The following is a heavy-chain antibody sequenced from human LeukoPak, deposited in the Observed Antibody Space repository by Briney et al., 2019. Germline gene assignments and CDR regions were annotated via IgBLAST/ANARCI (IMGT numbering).Heavy chain of an antibody. J-gene: IGHJ4*02. V-gene: IGHV4-4*09. CDR2: IYTSGST. Sequence: SETLSLTCTVSGGSISSYYWSWIRQPPGKGLEWIGYIYTSGSTDYNPSLKSRVTISVDTSKNQFSLKLSSVTAADTAVYYCASGIAVADSTGLDYWGQGTLVTVSS. CDR1: GGSISSYY. D-gene: IGHD6-19*01. CDR3: ASGIAVADSTGLDY.